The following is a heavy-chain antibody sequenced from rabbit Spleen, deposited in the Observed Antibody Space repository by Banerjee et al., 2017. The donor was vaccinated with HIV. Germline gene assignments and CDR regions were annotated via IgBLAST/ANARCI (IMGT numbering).Heavy chain of an antibody. D-gene: IGHD6-1*01. CDR2: IYTSSGTT. CDR1: GFSFSSTYY. V-gene: IGHV1S40*01. CDR3: AGDYAGYAGYGYALNL. J-gene: IGHJ4*01. Sequence: QSLEESGGDLVKPGASLTLTCTASGFSFSSTYYMYWVRQAPGKGLEWIACIYTSSGTTYYASWAKGRFTISKTSSTTVTLQMTSLTAADTATYFCAGDYAGYAGYGYALNLWGQGTLVTVS.